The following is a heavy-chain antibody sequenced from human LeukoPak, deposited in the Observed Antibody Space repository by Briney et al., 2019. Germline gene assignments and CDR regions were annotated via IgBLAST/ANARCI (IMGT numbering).Heavy chain of an antibody. CDR1: GGSFSGYY. CDR2: INHSGST. CDR3: ARGLSVTTPDDY. J-gene: IGHJ4*02. D-gene: IGHD4-11*01. Sequence: PSETLSLTCAVYGGSFSGYYWSWIRQPPGKGLEWIGEINHSGSTNYNPSLKSRVTISVDTSKNQFSLKLSSVTAADTAVYYCARGLSVTTPDDYWGQGTLVTVSS. V-gene: IGHV4-34*01.